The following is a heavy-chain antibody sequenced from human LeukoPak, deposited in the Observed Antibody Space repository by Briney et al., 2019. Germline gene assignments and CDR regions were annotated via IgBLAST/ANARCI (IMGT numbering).Heavy chain of an antibody. Sequence: SETLSLTCTVSGGSISSSSYYWGWIRQPPGKGLEWIGSIYYSGSTYYNPSLKSRVTISVDTSKSQFSLKLSSVTAADTAVYYCARRRSLSYSSSSGFDYWGQGTLVTVSS. CDR3: ARRRSLSYSSSSGFDY. D-gene: IGHD6-6*01. CDR2: IYYSGST. J-gene: IGHJ4*02. CDR1: GGSISSSSYY. V-gene: IGHV4-39*01.